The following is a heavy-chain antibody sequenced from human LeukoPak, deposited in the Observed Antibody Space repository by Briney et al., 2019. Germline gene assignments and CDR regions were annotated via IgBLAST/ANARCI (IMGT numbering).Heavy chain of an antibody. J-gene: IGHJ6*03. CDR1: GGSSSSYY. Sequence: PSETLSLTCTVSGGSSSSYYWSWIRQPPGKGLEWIGCIYYSGSTNYNPSLKSRVTISVDTSKNQFSLKLSSVTAADTAVYYCATSGYSRYYYYYMDVWGKGTTVTISS. V-gene: IGHV4-59*01. CDR3: ATSGYSRYYYYYMDV. D-gene: IGHD5-18*01. CDR2: IYYSGST.